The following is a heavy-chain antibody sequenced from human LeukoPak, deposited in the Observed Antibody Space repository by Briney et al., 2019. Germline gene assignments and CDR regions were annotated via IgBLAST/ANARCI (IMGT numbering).Heavy chain of an antibody. Sequence: GGSLRLSCAASGFTFSSYAMSWVLQAPGKGLEWVSVISGSGDSTYYAESVKGRFTISRDNSKNTLFLQMYSLRAEDTAVYYCAKEIGQLDYWGLGTLVTVAS. D-gene: IGHD2/OR15-2a*01. CDR3: AKEIGQLDY. CDR1: GFTFSSYA. J-gene: IGHJ4*02. CDR2: ISGSGDST. V-gene: IGHV3-23*01.